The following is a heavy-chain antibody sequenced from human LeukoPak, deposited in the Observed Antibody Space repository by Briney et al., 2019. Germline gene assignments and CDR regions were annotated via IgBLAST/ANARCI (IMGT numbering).Heavy chain of an antibody. J-gene: IGHJ3*02. CDR2: MYYSGST. CDR1: GGSVSSHY. V-gene: IGHV4-59*02. Sequence: PSETLSLTCTVSGGSVSSHYWSWIRQPPGKGLEWIGYMYYSGSTNYNPSLESRVTISVDTSKNQFSLKLSSVTAADTAVYYCVRAQGTIVGAPFAFDIWGQGTMVTVSS. D-gene: IGHD1-26*01. CDR3: VRAQGTIVGAPFAFDI.